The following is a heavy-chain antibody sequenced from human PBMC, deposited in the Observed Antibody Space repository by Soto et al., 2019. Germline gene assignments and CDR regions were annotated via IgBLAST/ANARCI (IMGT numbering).Heavy chain of an antibody. Sequence: QVQLVESGGGVVQPGRSLRLSCAASGFSFITYAMYWVRQAPGKGPEWVAVISFDGSNKYYTDFVKGRFTISRDNSKNTLYLQMNSLRAEDTAVYYCAREEMTIFGEPIDYWGQGTLVTVSS. V-gene: IGHV3-30-3*01. D-gene: IGHD3-3*02. CDR2: ISFDGSNK. CDR1: GFSFITYA. CDR3: AREEMTIFGEPIDY. J-gene: IGHJ4*02.